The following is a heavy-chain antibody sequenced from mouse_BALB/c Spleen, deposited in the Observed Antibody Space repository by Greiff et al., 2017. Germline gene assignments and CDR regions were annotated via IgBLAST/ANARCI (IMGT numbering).Heavy chain of an antibody. CDR1: GYTFTDYA. Sequence: VQLQQSGPELVRPGVSVKISCKGSGYTFTDYAMHWVKQSHAKRLEWIGVISTYYGNTNYNQKFKGKATMTVDKSSSTAYMELARLTSEDSAIYYCARGGGNFFDYWGQGTTLTVSS. CDR3: ARGGGNFFDY. J-gene: IGHJ2*01. CDR2: ISTYYGNT. V-gene: IGHV1-67*01.